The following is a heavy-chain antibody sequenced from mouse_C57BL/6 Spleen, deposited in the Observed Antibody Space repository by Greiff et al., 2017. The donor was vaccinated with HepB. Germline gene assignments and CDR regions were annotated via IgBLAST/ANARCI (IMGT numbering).Heavy chain of an antibody. CDR1: GFTFSSYA. J-gene: IGHJ2*01. Sequence: EVKVVESGGGLVKPGGSLKLSCAASGFTFSSYAMSWVRQTPEKRLEWVATISDGGSYTYYPDNVKGRFTISRDNAKNHLYLQMSHLKSEDTAMYYCARDRGGRQLGYFDYWGQGTTLTVSS. CDR2: ISDGGSYT. V-gene: IGHV5-4*01. CDR3: ARDRGGRQLGYFDY. D-gene: IGHD3-2*01.